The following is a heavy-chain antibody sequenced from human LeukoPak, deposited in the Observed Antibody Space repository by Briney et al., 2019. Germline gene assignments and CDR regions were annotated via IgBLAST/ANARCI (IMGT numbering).Heavy chain of an antibody. Sequence: GGSLRLSCAASGFTFSSYDMHWVRQATGKGLEWVSAIGTAGDTYYPGSVKGRFTISRENAKNSLYLQMNSLRAGDTAVYYCARSVGYYDSSGYYLWFDPWGQGTLVTVSS. CDR2: IGTAGDT. J-gene: IGHJ5*02. V-gene: IGHV3-13*01. CDR3: ARSVGYYDSSGYYLWFDP. D-gene: IGHD3-22*01. CDR1: GFTFSSYD.